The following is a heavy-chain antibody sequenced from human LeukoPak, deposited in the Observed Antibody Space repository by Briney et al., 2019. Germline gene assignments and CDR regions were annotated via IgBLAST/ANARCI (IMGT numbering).Heavy chain of an antibody. CDR2: ISDSGVST. J-gene: IGHJ6*04. D-gene: IGHD3-3*01. CDR3: AKVSPGRVTIFGVMDV. V-gene: IGHV3-23*01. Sequence: PGGSLRLSCAASGFRFSIYAMTWVRQAPGKGLEWVSVISDSGVSTHYADSMKGRFTISRDNSKNTLYLQMKSLRVEDTAVYYCAKVSPGRVTIFGVMDVWGKGTTVTVSS. CDR1: GFRFSIYA.